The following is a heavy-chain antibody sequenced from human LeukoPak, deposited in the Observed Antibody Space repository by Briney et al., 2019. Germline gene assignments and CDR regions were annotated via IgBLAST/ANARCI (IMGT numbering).Heavy chain of an antibody. CDR2: ITSNTNYI. V-gene: IGHV3-21*04. D-gene: IGHD3-3*01. CDR1: GFTFSSYS. J-gene: IGHJ5*02. Sequence: GGSLRLSCAASGFTFSSYSMNWVRQAPGTGLEWVSSITSNTNYIYYADSVKGRFTISRDNSKDTLYLQMNSLRSDDTAVYYCARGLEWLTRRHTWFDPWGQGTLVTVSS. CDR3: ARGLEWLTRRHTWFDP.